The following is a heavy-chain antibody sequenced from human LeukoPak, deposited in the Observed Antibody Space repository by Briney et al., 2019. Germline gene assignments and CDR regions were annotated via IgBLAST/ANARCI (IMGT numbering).Heavy chain of an antibody. J-gene: IGHJ4*02. Sequence: GGSLRLSCAASGFTFSHARMNWVRQAPGKGLEWIGLIKSYVHGRTTDHAAPVPRRSTIPRDASKSIAYLQMTSLRAEDTGVYYCFDYNADNSWDYWGQGTLVTVSS. CDR2: IKSYVHGRTT. CDR3: FDYNADNSWDY. CDR1: GFTFSHAR. D-gene: IGHD4-23*01. V-gene: IGHV3-15*01.